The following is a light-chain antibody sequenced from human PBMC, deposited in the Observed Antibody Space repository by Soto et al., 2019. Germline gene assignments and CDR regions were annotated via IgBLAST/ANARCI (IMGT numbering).Light chain of an antibody. J-gene: IGKJ4*01. CDR1: QSVSSK. CDR2: GAS. V-gene: IGKV3-15*01. CDR3: PQYNDWPLT. Sequence: EIVMTQSPATLSVSPGERATLSCRASQSVSSKLAWYQQKAGRAPRLLIYGASTRATGIPARFSGSGSGTEFILTISSLQSEDFAVYYCPQYNDWPLTFGGGTKVEIK.